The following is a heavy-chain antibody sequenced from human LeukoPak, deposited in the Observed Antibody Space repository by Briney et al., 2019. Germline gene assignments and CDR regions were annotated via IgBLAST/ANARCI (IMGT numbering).Heavy chain of an antibody. J-gene: IGHJ4*02. CDR3: ARGVYIAAAQYGY. V-gene: IGHV4-59*01. CDR1: GGSISSYY. D-gene: IGHD6-13*01. CDR2: IYYSGTT. Sequence: SETLSLTCTVSGGSISSYYWSWIRQTPGKGLEWIGYIYYSGTTNYNPSLKSRVTISVDTSKNQFSLKLSSVTAADTAVYYCARGVYIAAAQYGYWGQGTLVTVSS.